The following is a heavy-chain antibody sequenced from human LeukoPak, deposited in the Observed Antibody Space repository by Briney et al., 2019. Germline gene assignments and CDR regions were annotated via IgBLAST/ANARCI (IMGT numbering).Heavy chain of an antibody. D-gene: IGHD3-22*01. V-gene: IGHV3-21*01. CDR2: ISSSSSYI. CDR3: ARPSEYYYDSSGYHD. Sequence: GGSLRLSCAASGFTFSSYSMNWVRQAPGKGLEWVSSISSSSSYIYYADSVKGRFTISRDNAKNSLYLQMNSLRAEDTAVYYWARPSEYYYDSSGYHDWGQGTLVTVSS. J-gene: IGHJ4*02. CDR1: GFTFSSYS.